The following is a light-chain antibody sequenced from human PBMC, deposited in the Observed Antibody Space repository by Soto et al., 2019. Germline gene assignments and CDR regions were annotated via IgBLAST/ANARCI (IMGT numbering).Light chain of an antibody. Sequence: DIQMTQSPSSLSASVGDRVTITCRASQSISSYLNWYQQKPGKAPKLLIYAASSLQSGVPSRFRGSGSGTDFTLSISSLQPEDCATYYCQQSYSTPQAFGHGTKVEI. J-gene: IGKJ1*01. CDR2: AAS. CDR3: QQSYSTPQA. V-gene: IGKV1-39*01. CDR1: QSISSY.